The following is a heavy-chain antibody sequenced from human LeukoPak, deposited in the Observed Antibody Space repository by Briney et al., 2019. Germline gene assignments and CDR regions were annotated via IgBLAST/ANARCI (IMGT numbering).Heavy chain of an antibody. CDR2: INHSGST. CDR1: GGSFSGYY. Sequence: PSDTLSLTCAVYGGSFSGYYWSWIRQPPGKWLEWIGEINHSGSTNYNPSLKSRVTISVDTSKNQFSLKLSSVTAADTAVYYCARGDRDVYNSWGQGTLVTVSS. V-gene: IGHV4-34*01. J-gene: IGHJ5*02. D-gene: IGHD5-24*01. CDR3: ARGDRDVYNS.